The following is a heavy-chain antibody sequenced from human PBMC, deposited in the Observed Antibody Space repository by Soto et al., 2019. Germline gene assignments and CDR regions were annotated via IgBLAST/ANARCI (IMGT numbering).Heavy chain of an antibody. V-gene: IGHV1-8*01. CDR3: ARVPRGYSSSWYDY. J-gene: IGHJ4*02. CDR1: GYTFTSYD. D-gene: IGHD6-13*01. CDR2: MNPNSGNT. Sequence: RASVKVSCKASGYTFTSYDINWVRQSTGQGLEWMGWMNPNSGNTGYAQKFQGRVTMTRNTSISTAYMELSSLRSEDTAVYYCARVPRGYSSSWYDYWGQGTLVTVSS.